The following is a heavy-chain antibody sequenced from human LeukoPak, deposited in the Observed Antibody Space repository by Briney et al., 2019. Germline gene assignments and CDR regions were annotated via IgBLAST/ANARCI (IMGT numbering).Heavy chain of an antibody. Sequence: GGTLRLSCAASGFTFSSNGMHWVRQAPGKGLEGVAVIWYDGSNKYYADSVKGRFSISRDDSKKPLYLQMNSLRAEDTAVYYCARAGVGTYGMDVWGQGTTVTVSS. CDR1: GFTFSSNG. CDR3: ARAGVGTYGMDV. D-gene: IGHD1-14*01. J-gene: IGHJ6*02. CDR2: IWYDGSNK. V-gene: IGHV3-33*01.